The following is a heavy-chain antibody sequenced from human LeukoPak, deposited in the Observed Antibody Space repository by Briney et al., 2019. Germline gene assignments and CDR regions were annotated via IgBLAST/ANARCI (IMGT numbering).Heavy chain of an antibody. Sequence: GGSLRLSCAASGFTFSSYAMSWVRQALGKGLEWVSAISGSCGSTYYAESVKGRFTISRGNSKNTLYLQMNRLRAEDTAVYYCAKDLLTYYYDSSGYYYVGGFDYWGQGTLVTVSS. CDR1: GFTFSSYA. V-gene: IGHV3-23*01. CDR2: ISGSCGST. CDR3: AKDLLTYYYDSSGYYYVGGFDY. J-gene: IGHJ4*02. D-gene: IGHD3-22*01.